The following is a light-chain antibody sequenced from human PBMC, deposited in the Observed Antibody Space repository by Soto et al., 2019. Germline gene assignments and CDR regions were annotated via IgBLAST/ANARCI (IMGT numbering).Light chain of an antibody. CDR2: GVS. CDR1: SSDVGGYNY. CDR3: SSFISSTTLALCV. Sequence: QAVVTQPASVSGSPGQSITISCTGTSSDVGGYNYVSWYQQHPGKAPKLMIYGVSNRPSGVSNRFSGSKSGNTASLTISGLQTEDEADYYCSSFISSTTLALCVFGTGTKLTVL. V-gene: IGLV2-14*01. J-gene: IGLJ1*01.